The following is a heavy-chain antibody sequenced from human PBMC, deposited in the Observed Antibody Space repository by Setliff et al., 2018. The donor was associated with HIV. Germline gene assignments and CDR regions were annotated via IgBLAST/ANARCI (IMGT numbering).Heavy chain of an antibody. J-gene: IGHJ5*01. V-gene: IGHV4-61*02. CDR3: ARGGAVSADFDS. Sequence: SETLSLTCTVSGDSIARDTYYWSWIRQPAGKGLEWIGRIYTNGNTNYNPSLKSRLTISVDTSKNQFSLSLNSVTAADTAVYFCARGGAVSADFDSWGQGTLVTVSS. CDR2: IYTNGNT. D-gene: IGHD3-16*01. CDR1: GDSIARDTYY.